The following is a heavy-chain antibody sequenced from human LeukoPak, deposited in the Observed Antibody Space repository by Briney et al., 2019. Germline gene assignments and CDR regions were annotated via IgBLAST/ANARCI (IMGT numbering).Heavy chain of an antibody. CDR2: ISYDGSNK. V-gene: IGHV3-30*04. CDR1: GFTFSSYA. Sequence: GGSLRLSCAASGFTFSSYAMHWVRQAPGKGLEWVAVISYDGSNKYYADSVKGRFTISRDNSKNTLYLQMNSLRAEDTAVYYCARDRTGFDYWGQGTLVTVSS. CDR3: ARDRTGFDY. D-gene: IGHD3/OR15-3a*01. J-gene: IGHJ4*02.